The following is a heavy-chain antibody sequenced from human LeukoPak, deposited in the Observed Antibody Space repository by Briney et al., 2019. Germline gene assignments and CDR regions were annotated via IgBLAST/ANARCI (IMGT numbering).Heavy chain of an antibody. Sequence: GASVKVSCKASGYTFTGYYMHWVRQAPGQGLEWMGRIIPIIGIANYAQKFQGRVTITADKSTSTAYMELSSLRSEDTAVYYCARDYSSSGGYFDYWGQGTLVTVSS. D-gene: IGHD6-6*01. J-gene: IGHJ4*02. CDR3: ARDYSSSGGYFDY. CDR2: IIPIIGIA. CDR1: GYTFTGYY. V-gene: IGHV1-69*04.